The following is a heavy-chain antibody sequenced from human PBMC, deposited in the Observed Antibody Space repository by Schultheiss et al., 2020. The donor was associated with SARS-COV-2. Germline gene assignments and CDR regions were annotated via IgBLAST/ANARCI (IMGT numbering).Heavy chain of an antibody. V-gene: IGHV4-34*01. CDR2: IYYSGST. CDR3: ARSLGSQYCSSTSCYLITWFDP. J-gene: IGHJ5*02. Sequence: SETLSLTCAVYGGSFSGYYWSWIRQPPGKGLEWIGSIYYSGSTYYNPSLKSRVTMSVDTSKNQFSLKLSSVTAADTAVYYCARSLGSQYCSSTSCYLITWFDPWGQGTLVTVSS. CDR1: GGSFSGYY. D-gene: IGHD2-2*01.